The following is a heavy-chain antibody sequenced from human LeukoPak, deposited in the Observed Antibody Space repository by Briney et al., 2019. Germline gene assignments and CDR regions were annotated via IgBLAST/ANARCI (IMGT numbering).Heavy chain of an antibody. Sequence: PGGSLRLSCAASGFTFSSYEMNWVRQAPGKGLEWVSYISSSGSTIYYADSVKGRFTISRDNAKNSLYLQMNSLRAEDTAVYYCARDAGYYDSSGYYWGGLDYWGQGTLVTVSS. J-gene: IGHJ4*02. D-gene: IGHD3-22*01. CDR1: GFTFSSYE. CDR2: ISSSGSTI. CDR3: ARDAGYYDSSGYYWGGLDY. V-gene: IGHV3-48*03.